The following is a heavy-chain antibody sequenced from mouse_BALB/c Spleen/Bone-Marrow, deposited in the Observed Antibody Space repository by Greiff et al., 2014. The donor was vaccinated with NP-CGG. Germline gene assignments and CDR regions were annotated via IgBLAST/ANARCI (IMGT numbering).Heavy chain of an antibody. CDR1: GFSLIGNG. CDR2: IWGDGST. D-gene: IGHD4-1*01. V-gene: IGHV2-6-7*01. J-gene: IGHJ1*01. Sequence: VNVVESGPGLVAPSQSLSITCTVSGFSLIGNGLNWVRQPPGKGLEWLGMIWGDGSTDYNSALKSRLSISKDNSKSQVFLKMNRLQTDDTARYYCARDVTNWWYFAVWGAGTTVTVSS. CDR3: ARDVTNWWYFAV.